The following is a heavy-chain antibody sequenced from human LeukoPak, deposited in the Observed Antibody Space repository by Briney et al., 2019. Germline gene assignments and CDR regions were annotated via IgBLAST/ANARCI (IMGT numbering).Heavy chain of an antibody. V-gene: IGHV3-74*01. CDR3: ARGGSDTAMAHDY. CDR1: GFPFSSYW. J-gene: IGHJ4*02. D-gene: IGHD5-18*01. CDR2: INRGGSRT. Sequence: GGSLRLSCVASGFPFSSYWMTWVRQAPGKGLMWVSRINRGGSRTDYADSVKGRFTISRDDAKNTLYLQLNSLRAEDTAVYFCARGGSDTAMAHDYWGQGTLVTVSS.